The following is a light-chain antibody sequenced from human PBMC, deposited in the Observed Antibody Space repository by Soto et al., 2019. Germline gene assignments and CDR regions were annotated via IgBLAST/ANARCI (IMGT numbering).Light chain of an antibody. V-gene: IGKV3-20*01. CDR1: QSVRSNY. CDR2: GAS. J-gene: IGKJ2*01. CDR3: QQYGDSPPTYT. Sequence: DIVLTQSPGTLSLSPGERATLSCRASQSVRSNYLAWYQQKPGQAPRLLIYGASNRATGIPDRFSGSGSGTDFTLTISRLEPEDCALYYCQQYGDSPPTYTFGQGTKLEIK.